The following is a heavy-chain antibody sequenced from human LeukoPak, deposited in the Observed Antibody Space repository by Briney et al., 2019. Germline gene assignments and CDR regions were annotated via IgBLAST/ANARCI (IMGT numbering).Heavy chain of an antibody. J-gene: IGHJ6*03. CDR2: ISGSGGST. V-gene: IGHV3-23*01. CDR3: AKDRSRGLSRAYYMDV. Sequence: QAGGSLRLSCAASGFTFSSYAMSWVRQAPGKGLEWVSAISGSGGSTYYADSVKGRFTISRDNSKNTLYLQMNSLRAEDTAVYYCAKDRSRGLSRAYYMDVWGKGTTVTVSS. D-gene: IGHD3-10*01. CDR1: GFTFSSYA.